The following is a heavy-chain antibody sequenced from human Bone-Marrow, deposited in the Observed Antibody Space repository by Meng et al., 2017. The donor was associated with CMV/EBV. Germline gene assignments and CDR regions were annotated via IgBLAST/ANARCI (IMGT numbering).Heavy chain of an antibody. D-gene: IGHD4-23*01. CDR3: ARAVEGIRETLDY. Sequence: GESLKISCVTSGFILNRNWMTWVRQAPGKGLEWVANIKGDGSETSYVDSVKGRFTISRDNVKNLVFLQMDTLRDEDAAVYYCARAVEGIRETLDYWGQGTLVTVSS. CDR2: IKGDGSET. V-gene: IGHV3-7*04. J-gene: IGHJ4*02. CDR1: GFILNRNW.